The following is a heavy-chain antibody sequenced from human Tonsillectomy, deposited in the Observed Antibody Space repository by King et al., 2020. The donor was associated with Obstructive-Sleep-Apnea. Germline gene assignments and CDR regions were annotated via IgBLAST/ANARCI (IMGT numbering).Heavy chain of an antibody. CDR3: ARGRDLYYDSSGIDY. Sequence: QLQESGPRLVKPSETLSLTCTVSDGSISSYNWNWIRQPPGKGLEWIGYIYYSGSTNYNPSLKSRVTISVDTSKNQLSLKLTSVTAADTAVYYCARGRDLYYDSSGIDYWGQGTLVTVSS. V-gene: IGHV4-59*01. CDR1: DGSISSYN. D-gene: IGHD3-22*01. CDR2: IYYSGST. J-gene: IGHJ4*02.